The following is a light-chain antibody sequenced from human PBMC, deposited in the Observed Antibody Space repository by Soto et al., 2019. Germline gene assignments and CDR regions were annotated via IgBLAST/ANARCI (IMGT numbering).Light chain of an antibody. J-gene: IGKJ2*01. CDR1: QDISHY. V-gene: IGKV1-33*01. CDR3: HRYDSIPYA. Sequence: DIQMTQSPSSLSASVGDRVTITCQASQDISHYLNWYQQKPGKPPKLLIYDAPNLETGVPSRFSGSGSETYFTFTISNLQPEDVATYYFHRYDSIPYAFGQGTKLEIK. CDR2: DAP.